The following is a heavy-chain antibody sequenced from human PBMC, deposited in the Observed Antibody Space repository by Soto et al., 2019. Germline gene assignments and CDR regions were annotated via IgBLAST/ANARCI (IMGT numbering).Heavy chain of an antibody. V-gene: IGHV4-30-4*01. D-gene: IGHD3-22*01. CDR2: IYYSGST. Sequence: SETLSLTCTVSGGSISSGDYYWSWIRQPPGKGLEWIGYIYYSGSTYYNPSLKSRVTISVDTSKNQFSLKLSSVTAADTAVYYCASYYYDSSGYYYVHYWGQGTLVTVSS. CDR1: GGSISSGDYY. CDR3: ASYYYDSSGYYYVHY. J-gene: IGHJ4*02.